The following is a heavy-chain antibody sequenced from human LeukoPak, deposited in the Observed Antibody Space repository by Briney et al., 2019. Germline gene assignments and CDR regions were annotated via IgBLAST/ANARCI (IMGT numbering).Heavy chain of an antibody. CDR3: AGQRRVTGPNWFGP. D-gene: IGHD2-8*01. Sequence: PSETLSLTCTVSGGSISSSHYYWGWVRQPPGKGLEWIGSIYYSRNTYYNPSLKSRVTMSVDTSMNQLSLKLNSVTAADTAVYYCAGQRRVTGPNWFGPWGQGTLVTVSS. V-gene: IGHV4-39*01. CDR2: IYYSRNT. J-gene: IGHJ5*02. CDR1: GGSISSSHYY.